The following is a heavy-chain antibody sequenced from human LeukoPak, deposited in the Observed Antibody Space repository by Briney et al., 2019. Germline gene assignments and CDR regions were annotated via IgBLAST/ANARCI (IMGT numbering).Heavy chain of an antibody. J-gene: IGHJ6*02. CDR1: GGSISNYY. CDR2: IYYSGST. Sequence: SETLSLTCTVSGGSISNYYWSWIRQSPGKGLEWIGYIYYSGSTNYNPSLKSRVTISVDTSKNQFSLKLSSVTAADTAVYYCARVGGTNPYFYGMDVWGQGTTVTVSS. V-gene: IGHV4-59*01. D-gene: IGHD1-26*01. CDR3: ARVGGTNPYFYGMDV.